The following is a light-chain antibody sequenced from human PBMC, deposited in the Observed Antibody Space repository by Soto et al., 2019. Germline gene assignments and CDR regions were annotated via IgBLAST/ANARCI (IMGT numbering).Light chain of an antibody. V-gene: IGLV2-23*02. Sequence: QSALTQPASVSGSPGQSITISCTGTSSDVGAYNLVSWYQQHPGKAPKLMIYEVTKRPSGVSDRFSGSKSANTASLTISGLQAEDEADYYCYSYEVNSNWVFGGGTKLTVL. CDR3: YSYEVNSNWV. CDR2: EVT. CDR1: SSDVGAYNL. J-gene: IGLJ3*02.